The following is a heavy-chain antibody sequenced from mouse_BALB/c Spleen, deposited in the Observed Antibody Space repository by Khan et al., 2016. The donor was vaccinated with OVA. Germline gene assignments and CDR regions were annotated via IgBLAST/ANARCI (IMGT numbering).Heavy chain of an antibody. D-gene: IGHD2-13*01. CDR3: ARSLYYSDSYAMDD. V-gene: IGHV3-2*02. CDR2: ISSTGST. CDR1: GYSITSDYA. Sequence: EVQLQESGPGLVKPSQSLSLTCTVTGYSITSDYAWNWIRQFPGNKLEWMGYISSTGSTSYNPSLKSRISITRDTSKNQFFLHLNSVTTEDTATYYCARSLYYSDSYAMDDWGQGTSVTVSS. J-gene: IGHJ4*01.